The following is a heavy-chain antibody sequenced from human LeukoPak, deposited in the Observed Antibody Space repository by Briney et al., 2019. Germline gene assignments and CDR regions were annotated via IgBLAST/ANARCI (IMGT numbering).Heavy chain of an antibody. CDR3: ATYSSGWFPLDY. Sequence: SVKVSCKASGGTFSSYAISWVRQAPGQGLEWMGRIIPILGIANYAQKFQGRVTITADKSTSTAYMELSSLRSEDTAVYYCATYSSGWFPLDYWGQGTLVTVSS. CDR2: IIPILGIA. D-gene: IGHD6-19*01. V-gene: IGHV1-69*04. J-gene: IGHJ4*02. CDR1: GGTFSSYA.